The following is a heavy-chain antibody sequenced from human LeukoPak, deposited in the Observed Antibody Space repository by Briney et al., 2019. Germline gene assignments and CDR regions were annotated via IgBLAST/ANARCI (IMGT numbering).Heavy chain of an antibody. CDR1: GFTFSSYS. J-gene: IGHJ1*01. CDR2: ISSSSSYI. V-gene: IGHV3-21*01. CDR3: ARDPGGGYCSGGSCYPDSY. D-gene: IGHD2-15*01. Sequence: GGSLRLSCAASGFTFSSYSMNWVRQAPGKGLEWVSSISSSSSYIYYADSVKGRFTISRDNAKNSLYLQMNSLRAEDTAVYYCARDPGGGYCSGGSCYPDSYWGQGTLVTVSS.